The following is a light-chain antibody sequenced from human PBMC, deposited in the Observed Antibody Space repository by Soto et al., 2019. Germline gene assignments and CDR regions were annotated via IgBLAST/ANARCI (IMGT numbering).Light chain of an antibody. V-gene: IGKV3-11*01. CDR2: DAS. CDR3: QQRSNRLT. J-gene: IGKJ4*01. CDR1: QSISSY. Sequence: EIVLTQSPATLSLSPGERATLSCRASQSISSYLAWYQQKPCQAPRLLIYDASNRATSIPARFSGSGSGTDFTLTITSLEPEDFAVYYCQQRSNRLTFGGGTKVEIK.